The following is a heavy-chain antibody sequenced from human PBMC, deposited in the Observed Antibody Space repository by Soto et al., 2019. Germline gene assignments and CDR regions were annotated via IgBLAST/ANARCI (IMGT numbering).Heavy chain of an antibody. Sequence: PVGSLRLSCAASGFTFSSYGMQWVRQAPGKGLEWVALISHDGSNTDYADSVKGRLIISRDNFQNILYLQMNRLRAEDTSAYYCAKDREHRSATWPYYWGEGTLVIVSS. J-gene: IGHJ4*02. CDR2: ISHDGSNT. CDR3: AKDREHRSATWPYY. D-gene: IGHD1-1*01. CDR1: GFTFSSYG. V-gene: IGHV3-30*18.